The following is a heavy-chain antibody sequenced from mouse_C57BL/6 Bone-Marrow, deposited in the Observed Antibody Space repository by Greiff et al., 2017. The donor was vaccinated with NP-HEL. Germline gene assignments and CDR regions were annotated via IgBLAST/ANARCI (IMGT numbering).Heavy chain of an antibody. D-gene: IGHD2-2*01. V-gene: IGHV1-64*01. CDR2: IHPNSGST. CDR3: AGRATMVTTDWFAY. CDR1: GYTFTSYW. Sequence: QLQQPGAELVKPGASVKLSCKASGYTFTSYWMHWVKQRPGQGLEWIGMIHPNSGSTNYNEKFKSKATLTVDKSSSTAYMQLSSLTSEDSAVYYCAGRATMVTTDWFAYWGQGTLVTVSA. J-gene: IGHJ3*01.